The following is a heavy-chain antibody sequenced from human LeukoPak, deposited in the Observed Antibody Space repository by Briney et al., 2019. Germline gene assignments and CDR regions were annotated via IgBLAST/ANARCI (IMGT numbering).Heavy chain of an antibody. CDR3: ARWGRGYSGYDDAFDI. Sequence: GRSLRLSCAVSGFIFSNYAVNWVRPAPGEGLELVSCISIGSSYTHYPDSVEGRFTVSRDNDKNSMYLQMNSVRAEDTAVYYCARWGRGYSGYDDAFDIWGQGTMVTVSS. CDR1: GFIFSNYA. D-gene: IGHD5-12*01. J-gene: IGHJ3*02. V-gene: IGHV3-21*04. CDR2: ISIGSSYT.